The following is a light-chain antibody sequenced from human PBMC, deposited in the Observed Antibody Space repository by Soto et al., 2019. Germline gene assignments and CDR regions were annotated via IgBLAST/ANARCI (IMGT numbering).Light chain of an antibody. CDR2: AAS. J-gene: IGKJ1*01. CDR3: QQSYSTPRT. Sequence: DINNNHSPSSLSATVGDRVTITCRASQSISSYLNWYQQKPGKAPKLLIYAASSLQSGVPSRFSGSGSGTDFTLTISSLQPEDFATYYCQQSYSTPRTFGQGTKV. CDR1: QSISSY. V-gene: IGKV1-39*01.